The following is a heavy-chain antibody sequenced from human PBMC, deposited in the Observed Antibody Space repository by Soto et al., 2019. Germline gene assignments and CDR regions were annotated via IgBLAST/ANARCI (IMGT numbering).Heavy chain of an antibody. Sequence: QVQLQESGPGLVKPSQTLSLTCSVSGASTVSHYHWTWIRQPPGKGLEWMGYIFNSGTTFYNPSLTSRLSISMDTSGNHFSLELRSVTAADTAVYYCALALGPTTGLDYWGQGTLVTASS. CDR2: IFNSGTT. J-gene: IGHJ4*02. CDR3: ALALGPTTGLDY. V-gene: IGHV4-31*02. CDR1: GASTVSHYH. D-gene: IGHD1-26*01.